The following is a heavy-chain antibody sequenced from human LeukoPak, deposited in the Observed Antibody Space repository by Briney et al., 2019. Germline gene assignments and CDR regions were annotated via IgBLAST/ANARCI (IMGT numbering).Heavy chain of an antibody. CDR3: ARGADSWTSYYFDY. V-gene: IGHV4-34*01. J-gene: IGHJ4*02. CDR2: INHSGST. CDR1: GGSFSGYY. Sequence: SETLSLTCAVYGGSFSGYYWSWIRQPPGKGLEWIGEINHSGSTNYNPSLKGRVTISVDTSKNQFSLKLSSVTAAHTAVYYCARGADSWTSYYFDYWGQGTLVTVSS. D-gene: IGHD3-22*01.